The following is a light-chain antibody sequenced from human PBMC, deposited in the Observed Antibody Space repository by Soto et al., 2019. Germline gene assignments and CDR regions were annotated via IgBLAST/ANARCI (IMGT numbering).Light chain of an antibody. CDR1: SSNIGGNT. Sequence: QSVLTQPPSASGTPGQRVTISCSGGSSNIGGNTVNWYQQLPGAAPKLIIFSNSQRPSGVPDRFSGSKSGTSASLAIGGLQSEDAAEYYCSTWDDSLNGPLFGGWTKLTVL. V-gene: IGLV1-44*01. J-gene: IGLJ2*01. CDR2: SNS. CDR3: STWDDSLNGPL.